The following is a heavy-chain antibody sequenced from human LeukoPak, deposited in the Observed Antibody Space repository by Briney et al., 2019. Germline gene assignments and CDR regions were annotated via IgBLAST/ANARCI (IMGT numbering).Heavy chain of an antibody. D-gene: IGHD5-12*01. V-gene: IGHV7-4-1*02. CDR2: INTNTGNP. J-gene: IGHJ4*02. CDR3: ARVGYSGYDYTGGDFYYFDY. Sequence: ASVKVSCKASGYTFTSYAMNWVRQAPGQGLEWMGWINTNTGNPTYAQGFIGRFVFSLDTSVSTAYLQISSLKAEDTAVYYCARVGYSGYDYTGGDFYYFDYWGQGTLVTVSS. CDR1: GYTFTSYA.